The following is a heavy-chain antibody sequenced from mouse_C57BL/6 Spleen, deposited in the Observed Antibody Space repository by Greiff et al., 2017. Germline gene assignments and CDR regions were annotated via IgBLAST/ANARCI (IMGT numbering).Heavy chain of an antibody. CDR3: ARGLAGYWYFDV. V-gene: IGHV3-6*01. Sequence: EVQLQQSGPGLVKPSQSLSLTCSATGYSITSGYYWNWNRQFPGNKLECMGYLRYDGSNNYNPSLKNRISMTPDTSTNQFYLKLSTVTTEDTAAYYCARGLAGYWYFDVWGTGTTVTVSS. CDR2: LRYDGSN. CDR1: GYSITSGYY. J-gene: IGHJ1*03.